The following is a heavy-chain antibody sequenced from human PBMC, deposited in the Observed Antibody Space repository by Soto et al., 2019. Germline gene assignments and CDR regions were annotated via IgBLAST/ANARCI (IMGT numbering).Heavy chain of an antibody. CDR3: AREGRGKKAGYNGLVSLGY. Sequence: QVQLVQSGAEVKTPGSSLKVSCKVSGSRFSNYVISWVRQAPGHGLEWLGRIIPIFNSTKYAQSFQGRVTISAIKSTSTPSLELSSMRADDTAVYYCAREGRGKKAGYNGLVSLGYWGQGTLVTVSS. J-gene: IGHJ4*02. V-gene: IGHV1-69*06. CDR1: GSRFSNYV. D-gene: IGHD2-2*02. CDR2: IIPIFNST.